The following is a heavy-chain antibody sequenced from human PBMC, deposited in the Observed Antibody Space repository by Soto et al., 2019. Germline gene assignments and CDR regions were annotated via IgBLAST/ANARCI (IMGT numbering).Heavy chain of an antibody. Sequence: PGGSLRLSCGASGFTFSVYAMTWVRQAPGKGLEWVSAISGNGGSTYYADSVKGRFTISRDNSKSTLHLQMNSLRVEDTAAYYCAKDSTSGPTLVRFGCWGRGTLVTVSS. CDR2: ISGNGGST. CDR3: AKDSTSGPTLVRFGC. CDR1: GFTFSVYA. D-gene: IGHD6-6*01. J-gene: IGHJ4*02. V-gene: IGHV3-23*01.